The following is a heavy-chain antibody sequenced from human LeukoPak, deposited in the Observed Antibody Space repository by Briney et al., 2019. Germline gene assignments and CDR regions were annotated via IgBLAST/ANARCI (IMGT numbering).Heavy chain of an antibody. CDR2: ISGSGGST. CDR1: GFTFSSYA. V-gene: IGHV3-23*01. J-gene: IGHJ4*02. D-gene: IGHD6-19*01. CDR3: AKGSIAVAGKGAYFDY. Sequence: GGSLRLSCAASGFTFSSYAMSWVRQAPGKGLEWVSAISGSGGSTYYADSVKGRFTISRDNSKNTLYLQMNSLRAEDTAVYYCAKGSIAVAGKGAYFDYWGQGTLVTVSS.